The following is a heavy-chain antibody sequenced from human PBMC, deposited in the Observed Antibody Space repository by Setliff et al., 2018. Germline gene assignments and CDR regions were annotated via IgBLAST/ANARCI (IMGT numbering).Heavy chain of an antibody. D-gene: IGHD3-16*01. CDR1: GGTLTNYG. CDR2: TIPTLRLP. J-gene: IGHJ3*02. V-gene: IGHV1-69*10. Sequence: SVKVSCKASGGTLTNYGISWVRQAPGQGPEWMGGTIPTLRLPNYAQMFQGRVTITADKSTGTAYMELSRLRSDDTAVYYCARGIWANWGGAFDIWGQGTMVTVSS. CDR3: ARGIWANWGGAFDI.